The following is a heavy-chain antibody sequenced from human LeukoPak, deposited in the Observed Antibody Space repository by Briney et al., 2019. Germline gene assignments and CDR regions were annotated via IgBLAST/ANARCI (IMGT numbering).Heavy chain of an antibody. J-gene: IGHJ4*02. CDR3: ARIISAARPFDY. CDR1: GGSISSSSYY. V-gene: IGHV4-39*01. Sequence: SETLSLTCTVSGGSISSSSYYWGWIRQPPGKGLEWIGSIYYSGSTYYNPSLKSRVTISVDTSKNQFSLKLSSVTAAGTAVYYCARIISAARPFDYWGQGTLVTVSS. D-gene: IGHD6-6*01. CDR2: IYYSGST.